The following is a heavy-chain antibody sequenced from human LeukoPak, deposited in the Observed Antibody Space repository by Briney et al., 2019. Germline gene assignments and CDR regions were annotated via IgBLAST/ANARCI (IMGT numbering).Heavy chain of an antibody. CDR2: IKQDGSEK. J-gene: IGHJ3*02. CDR1: GFTFRSYW. Sequence: GGSLRLSCAGSGFTFRSYWMHWVRQAPGKGLEWVANIKQDGSEKYYVDSVKGRFTISRDNANGSVYLQMNSLRAEDTAVYYCARRYFDWFLGAGGSLDIWGQGTMVTVSS. V-gene: IGHV3-7*01. D-gene: IGHD3-9*01. CDR3: ARRYFDWFLGAGGSLDI.